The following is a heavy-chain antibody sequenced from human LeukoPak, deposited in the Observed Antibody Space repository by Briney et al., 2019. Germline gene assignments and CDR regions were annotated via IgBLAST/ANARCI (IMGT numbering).Heavy chain of an antibody. CDR2: ISAYNGNT. V-gene: IGHV1-18*01. CDR1: GYTFTSYG. D-gene: IGHD3-3*01. Sequence: GASVKVSCKASGYTFTSYGISWVRQAPGQGLEWMGWISAYNGNTNYAQKLQGRVTMTTDTSTSTAYMELRSLRSDDTAVYYCAKSHGYYGDNWFDPWGQGTLVTVSS. J-gene: IGHJ5*02. CDR3: AKSHGYYGDNWFDP.